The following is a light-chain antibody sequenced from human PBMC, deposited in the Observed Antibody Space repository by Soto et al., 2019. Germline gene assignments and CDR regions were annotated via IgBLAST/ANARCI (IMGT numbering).Light chain of an antibody. CDR2: DVS. J-gene: IGKJ4*01. CDR1: QSVSNF. Sequence: EIVLTQSPATLSLSPGERAILSCRASQSVSNFLAWYQQKPGQAPRLLIFDVSTRATGVPPRFSGSGSGTDFTLTIIGLEPEDFATYYCLQHNSYPLTFGGGTKVDIK. V-gene: IGKV3-11*01. CDR3: LQHNSYPLT.